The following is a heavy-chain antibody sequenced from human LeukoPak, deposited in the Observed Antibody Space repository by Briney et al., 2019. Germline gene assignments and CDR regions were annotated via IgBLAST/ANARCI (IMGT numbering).Heavy chain of an antibody. CDR2: MNPNTGNT. V-gene: IGHV1-8*01. J-gene: IGHJ4*02. Sequence: GASVKVSCKASGYTFTSYDINWVRQAPGQGLEWMGWMNPNTGNTGYAQKFRGRVTMTRNTPISTASMELSSLTSEDTAVYYCARGAPGSHCSGGSCPYFDYWGQGTLVSVSS. D-gene: IGHD2-15*01. CDR1: GYTFTSYD. CDR3: ARGAPGSHCSGGSCPYFDY.